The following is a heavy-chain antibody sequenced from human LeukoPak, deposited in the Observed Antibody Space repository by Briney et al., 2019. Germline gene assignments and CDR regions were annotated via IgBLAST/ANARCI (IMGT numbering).Heavy chain of an antibody. CDR1: GGSISSYY. CDR3: ARNDSGPLDY. J-gene: IGHJ4*02. D-gene: IGHD6-19*01. Sequence: SETLSLTCTVSGGSISSYYWSWIRQPAGKGLEWIGEINHSGSTNYNPSLKNRVSISVDTSKNQFSLKLSSVTAADTAVYYCARNDSGPLDYWGQGTLVTVSS. CDR2: INHSGST. V-gene: IGHV4-34*01.